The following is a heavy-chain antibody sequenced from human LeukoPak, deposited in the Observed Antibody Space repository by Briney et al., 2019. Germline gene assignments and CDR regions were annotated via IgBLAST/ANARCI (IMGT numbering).Heavy chain of an antibody. CDR1: GYTFTGYY. J-gene: IGHJ4*02. Sequence: GASVKVSCKASGYTFTGYYMHWVRQAPGQGLEWMGRINPNSGGTNYAQKFQGRVTMTRDTSISTAYMELSRLRSDDTAVYYCARGAQWLDPNYYFDYWGQGTLVTVS. V-gene: IGHV1-2*06. D-gene: IGHD6-19*01. CDR3: ARGAQWLDPNYYFDY. CDR2: INPNSGGT.